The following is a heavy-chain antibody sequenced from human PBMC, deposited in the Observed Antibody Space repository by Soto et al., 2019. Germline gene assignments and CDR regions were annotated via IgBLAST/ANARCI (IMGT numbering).Heavy chain of an antibody. CDR3: ARHNRYSSTWFEGWFDP. CDR2: MHPCDSDT. CDR1: GYSFSNNW. D-gene: IGHD6-13*01. V-gene: IGHV5-51*01. J-gene: IGHJ5*02. Sequence: PGESLKISCKGSGYSFSNNWVGWVRQMPGKGLVWMGIMHPCDSDTRYSPSFQGQVTISADKSINTAYLQCSSLKPSDSAMYYCARHNRYSSTWFEGWFDPWGQGTLVTVSS.